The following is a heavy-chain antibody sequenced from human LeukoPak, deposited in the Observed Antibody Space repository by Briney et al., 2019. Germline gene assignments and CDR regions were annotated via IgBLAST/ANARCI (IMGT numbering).Heavy chain of an antibody. CDR1: GGSISSYY. V-gene: IGHV4-4*07. CDR2: IYTSGST. CDR3: ARDLTDCYDILTGCETDAFDI. Sequence: SETLSLTFTVSGGSISSYYWSWIRQPAGKGLEWIGRIYTSGSTNYNPSLKSRVTMSVDTSKNQFSLKLSSVTAADTAVYYCARDLTDCYDILTGCETDAFDIWGQGTMVTVSS. D-gene: IGHD3-9*01. J-gene: IGHJ3*02.